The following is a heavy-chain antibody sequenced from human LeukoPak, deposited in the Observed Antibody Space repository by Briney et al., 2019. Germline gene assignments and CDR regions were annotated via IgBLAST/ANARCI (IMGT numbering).Heavy chain of an antibody. CDR2: ISYDGSTK. CDR3: AGRSGQDDY. V-gene: IGHV3-30*04. D-gene: IGHD2-15*01. Sequence: GGSLRLSCAASGFIFSSYAMHWVRQAPGKGLEWVAIISYDGSTKYYADSVKGRFTISRDNSKNTLYLQMNSLRTEDTAVYYCAGRSGQDDYWGQGILVTVSS. CDR1: GFIFSSYA. J-gene: IGHJ4*02.